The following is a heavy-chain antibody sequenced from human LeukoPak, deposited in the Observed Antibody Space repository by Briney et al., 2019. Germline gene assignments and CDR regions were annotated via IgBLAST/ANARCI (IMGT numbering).Heavy chain of an antibody. D-gene: IGHD2-2*01. Sequence: ASAKVSCKASGYTFISYGISWVRQAPGQGREWMGWISAYNGNTNYAQKLEGRVTMTTDTSTSTAYMELRSLRSDDTAVYYCARDFRTVPAAGPVGVWGQGTTVTVSS. CDR1: GYTFISYG. J-gene: IGHJ6*02. V-gene: IGHV1-18*01. CDR2: ISAYNGNT. CDR3: ARDFRTVPAAGPVGV.